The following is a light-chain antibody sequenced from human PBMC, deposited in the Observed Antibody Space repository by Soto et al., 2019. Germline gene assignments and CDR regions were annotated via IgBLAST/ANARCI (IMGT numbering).Light chain of an antibody. Sequence: QSALTQPASVSGSPGQSITISCTGTSSDAGGYNYVSWYQQHPGKAPKLMIYDVSNRPSGVSNRFSGSKSGNTASLTISGLQAEDEADYYCSSYTSSSTSAVFGGGTQLTVL. J-gene: IGLJ7*01. CDR3: SSYTSSSTSAV. V-gene: IGLV2-14*01. CDR1: SSDAGGYNY. CDR2: DVS.